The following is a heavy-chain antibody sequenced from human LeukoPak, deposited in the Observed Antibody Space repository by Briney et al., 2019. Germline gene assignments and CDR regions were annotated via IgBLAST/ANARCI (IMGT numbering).Heavy chain of an antibody. V-gene: IGHV1-2*02. CDR3: ARGHSQAASFDY. CDR1: AYTFTDYY. J-gene: IGHJ4*02. Sequence: GASVKVSCKASAYTFTDYYIFWVRQAPGQGLEWMGWINCNSGLMGWINPNSGGTDYAQKFQGRVTMTRDMSISTAYMELSGLRSDDTAVYYCARGHSQAASFDYWGQGTLVTASS. D-gene: IGHD6-13*01. CDR2: GWINCNSGLMGWINPNSGGT.